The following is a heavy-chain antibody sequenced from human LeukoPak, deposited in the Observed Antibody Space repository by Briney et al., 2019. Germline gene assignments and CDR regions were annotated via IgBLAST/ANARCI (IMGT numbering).Heavy chain of an antibody. D-gene: IGHD5-12*01. V-gene: IGHV5-10-1*01. CDR2: IDPSDSYN. J-gene: IGHJ4*02. CDR3: ARVPRGANSMVATSPPFDY. Sequence: GESLKISCKGSGYSFTSYWMKLVRPIAGEGLGGMGRIDPSDSYNNYSPSFQGHVTVSAAQSINTAYLQWSSLTASETAMSYCARVPRGANSMVATSPPFDYWGQGTLVTVSS. CDR1: GYSFTSYW.